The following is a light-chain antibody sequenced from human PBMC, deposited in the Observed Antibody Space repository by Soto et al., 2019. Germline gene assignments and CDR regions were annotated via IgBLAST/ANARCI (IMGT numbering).Light chain of an antibody. CDR1: QSIGNY. J-gene: IGKJ1*01. CDR2: ATS. Sequence: EVVLTQSPATLSLSPGEGATLSCRASQSIGNYLAWYQQKPGQAPRLLIYATSNRATGIPARFSASGTGTDFTLTISDVQPEDFAVYYCHQRQSWPRTFGQGTKVDIK. V-gene: IGKV3-11*01. CDR3: HQRQSWPRT.